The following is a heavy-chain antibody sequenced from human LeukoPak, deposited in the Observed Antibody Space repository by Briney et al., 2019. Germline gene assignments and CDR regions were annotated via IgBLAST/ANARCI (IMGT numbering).Heavy chain of an antibody. V-gene: IGHV1-8*01. CDR3: AGVPRGGSGSYSGH. Sequence: ASVKVSCKASGYTFTSYDINWVRQATGQGLEWMGWMNPNSGNTGYAQKFQGGVTMTRNTSISTAYMELSSLRSEDTAVYYCAGVPRGGSGSYSGHWGQGTLATVSS. J-gene: IGHJ4*02. CDR2: MNPNSGNT. CDR1: GYTFTSYD. D-gene: IGHD3-10*01.